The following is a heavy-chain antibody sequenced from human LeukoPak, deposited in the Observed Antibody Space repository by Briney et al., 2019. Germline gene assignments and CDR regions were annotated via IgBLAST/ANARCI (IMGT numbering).Heavy chain of an antibody. CDR1: GYTFNGYH. D-gene: IGHD3-22*01. CDR2: INPNSGGT. CDR3: ARAPYYYDSSGFPPPFDY. J-gene: IGHJ4*02. V-gene: IGHV1-2*02. Sequence: ASVKVSCKASGYTFNGYHMHWVRQAPGQRLEWMGWINPNSGGTNYAQKFQGRVTMTMDTSITTAYMEVSRLRSDDTAMYYCARAPYYYDSSGFPPPFDYWGQGTLVTVSS.